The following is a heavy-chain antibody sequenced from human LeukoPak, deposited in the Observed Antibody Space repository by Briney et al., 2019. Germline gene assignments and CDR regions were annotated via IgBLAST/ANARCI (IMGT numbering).Heavy chain of an antibody. V-gene: IGHV4-34*01. CDR3: ARGSRPFDY. CDR1: GGSFSGYY. CDR2: INHSGST. J-gene: IGHJ4*02. D-gene: IGHD6-13*01. Sequence: SETLSLTCAVYGGSFSGYYWSWIRQPPGKGLEWIGEINHSGSTNYNPSLKSRVTISVDTSKNQFSLKLSSVTAADTAAYYCARGSRPFDYWGQGTLVTVSS.